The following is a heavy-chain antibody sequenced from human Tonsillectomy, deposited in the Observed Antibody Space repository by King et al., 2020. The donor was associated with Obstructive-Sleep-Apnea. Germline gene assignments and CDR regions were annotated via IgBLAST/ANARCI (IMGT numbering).Heavy chain of an antibody. CDR2: IYYSGST. V-gene: IGHV4-59*08. D-gene: IGHD3-22*01. CDR1: GGSISSYS. Sequence: QLQESGPGLVKPSETLSLTCTVSGGSISSYSWSWIRQPPGKGLEWIGYIYYSGSTNYNPSLKSRVSISVDTSKNQFSLKLSSVTAADTAVYYCARISTRKSGFPLDYWGQGILVTVSS. CDR3: ARISTRKSGFPLDY. J-gene: IGHJ4*02.